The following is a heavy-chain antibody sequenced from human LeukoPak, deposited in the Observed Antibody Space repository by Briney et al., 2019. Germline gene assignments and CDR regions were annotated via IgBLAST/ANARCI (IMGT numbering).Heavy chain of an antibody. V-gene: IGHV3-23*01. CDR1: GITLTNYG. CDR3: AKRGVVIPVILIGFHKEASYFDS. D-gene: IGHD3-9*01. CDR2: SSDSGGWT. J-gene: IGHJ4*02. Sequence: GGSLRLSCAVSGITLTNYGMRWVRQAPGKGLEWVGGSSDSGGWTIYADSVKGRFTISRDNPKNTLYLQINSMRAEDTAVYFCAKRGVVIPVILIGFHKEASYFDSWGQGALVTVSS.